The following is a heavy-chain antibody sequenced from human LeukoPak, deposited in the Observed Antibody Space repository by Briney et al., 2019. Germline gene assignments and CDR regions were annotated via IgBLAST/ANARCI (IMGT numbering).Heavy chain of an antibody. CDR1: GFTFSSYA. J-gene: IGHJ4*02. Sequence: GGSLRLSCAASGFTFSSYAMSWVRQAPGKGLEWVSAISGSGGSTYYADSVKGRFTISRDNAKNSLYLQMNSLRAEDKAVYYCARALPQDFDYWGQGTLVTVSS. CDR3: ARALPQDFDY. CDR2: ISGSGGST. V-gene: IGHV3-23*01.